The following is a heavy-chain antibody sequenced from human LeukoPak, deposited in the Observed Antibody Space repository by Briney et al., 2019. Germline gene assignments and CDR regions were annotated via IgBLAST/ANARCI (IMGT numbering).Heavy chain of an antibody. CDR2: IYYSGST. CDR3: ASEGVVTAAVDY. V-gene: IGHV4-59*01. D-gene: IGHD2-2*01. J-gene: IGHJ4*02. Sequence: SETLSLTCTVSGGSISSYYWSWIRQPPGKGLEWIGYIYYSGSTSYNPSLKSRVTISVDTSKNQFSLKLSYVTAADTAVYYCASEGVVTAAVDYWGQGTLVTVSS. CDR1: GGSISSYY.